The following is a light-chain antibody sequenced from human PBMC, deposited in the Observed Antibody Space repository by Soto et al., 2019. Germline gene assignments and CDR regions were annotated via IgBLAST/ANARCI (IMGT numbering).Light chain of an antibody. CDR1: QSVSSSY. V-gene: IGKV3-20*01. CDR2: GAS. J-gene: IGKJ1*01. Sequence: EIVLMQSPGTLYLSPGERATLSCRASQSVSSSYLAWYQQKPGQAPRLLIYGASSRATGIPDRFSGSGSGTDFTLTISRLEPEDFAVYYCQQYGSSPPTFGQGTKVEIK. CDR3: QQYGSSPPT.